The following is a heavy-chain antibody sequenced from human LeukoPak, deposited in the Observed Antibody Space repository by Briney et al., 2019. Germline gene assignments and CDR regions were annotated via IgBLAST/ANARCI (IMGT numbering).Heavy chain of an antibody. CDR2: IGTAGDT. D-gene: IGHD2-2*01. V-gene: IGHV3-13*01. Sequence: GGSLRLSCAASGFTFSSYDMHWVRHATGKGLEWVSAIGTAGDTYYPGSVKGRFTISRENAKNSLYLQMNSLRAGDTAVYYCARQLSADYDAFDIWGQGTMVTVSS. CDR1: GFTFSSYD. J-gene: IGHJ3*02. CDR3: ARQLSADYDAFDI.